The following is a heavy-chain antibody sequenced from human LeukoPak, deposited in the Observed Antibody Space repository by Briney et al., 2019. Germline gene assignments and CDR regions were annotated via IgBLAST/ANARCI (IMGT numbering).Heavy chain of an antibody. CDR3: ARDNFWSGYYANYYYYYGKDV. V-gene: IGHV1-46*01. J-gene: IGHJ6*02. CDR2: INPSGGST. D-gene: IGHD3-3*01. Sequence: ASVKVSCKASGYTFTSYYMHWVRQAPGQGLEWMGIINPSGGSTSYAQKFQGRVTMTRDTSTSTVYMKLSSLRSEDTAVYYCARDNFWSGYYANYYYYYGKDVWGQGTTVTVSS. CDR1: GYTFTSYY.